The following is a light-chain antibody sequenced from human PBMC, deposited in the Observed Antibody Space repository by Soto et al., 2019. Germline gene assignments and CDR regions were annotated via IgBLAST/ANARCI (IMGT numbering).Light chain of an antibody. V-gene: IGLV2-8*01. J-gene: IGLJ1*01. CDR1: SSDVGVYNF. CDR2: DVN. CDR3: SSYAGSNNFV. Sequence: QSALTQPPSASGSPGQSVTISCTGTSSDVGVYNFVSWYQQHPGKAPQLMIYDVNKRPSGVPDRFSGSKSGNTASLTVSGLQAEDEADYYCSSYAGSNNFVFGTGTKLTVL.